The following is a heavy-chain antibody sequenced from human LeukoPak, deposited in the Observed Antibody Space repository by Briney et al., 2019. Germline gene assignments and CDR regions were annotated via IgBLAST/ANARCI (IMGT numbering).Heavy chain of an antibody. CDR2: ISSSSSYI. Sequence: KSGGSLRLSCAASGFTFRSYSMNWVRQAPGKGLEWVSSISSSSSYIYYADSVKGRFTISRDNAKNTLYLQMNSLRAEDTAVYYCARSSEGYWGQGTLVTVSS. V-gene: IGHV3-21*01. CDR1: GFTFRSYS. CDR3: ARSSEGY. J-gene: IGHJ4*02. D-gene: IGHD1-26*01.